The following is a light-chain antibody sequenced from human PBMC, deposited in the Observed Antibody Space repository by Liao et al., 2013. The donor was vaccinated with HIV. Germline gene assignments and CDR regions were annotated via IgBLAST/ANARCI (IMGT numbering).Light chain of an antibody. Sequence: SYELTQSPSVSVSPGQTVAIMCSGDKLGDKYACWYQQKPGQSPVLVIYQDSKRPSGIPERFSGSNSGNTATLTISGTQAMDEADYYCQAWHSNTVYVFGTGTKVTVL. J-gene: IGLJ1*01. CDR3: QAWHSNTVYV. CDR2: QDS. CDR1: KLGDKY. V-gene: IGLV3-1*01.